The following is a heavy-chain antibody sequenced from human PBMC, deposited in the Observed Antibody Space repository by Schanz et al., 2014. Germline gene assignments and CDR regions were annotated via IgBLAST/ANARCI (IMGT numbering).Heavy chain of an antibody. J-gene: IGHJ6*03. CDR3: ASGEARVTSSGVVIVPMNV. CDR1: GYTFAGHA. V-gene: IGHV1-3*04. D-gene: IGHD3-3*01. Sequence: QVQLVQSGAEVKKPGASVKVSCQASGYTFAGHAVHWVRQAPGQGPEWVGWIHTGSGNTKYSQKFEGRVTITRDTSASIVYMEFRSLRSEDAAVLFCASGEARVTSSGVVIVPMNVWGKGTTVIVSS. CDR2: IHTGSGNT.